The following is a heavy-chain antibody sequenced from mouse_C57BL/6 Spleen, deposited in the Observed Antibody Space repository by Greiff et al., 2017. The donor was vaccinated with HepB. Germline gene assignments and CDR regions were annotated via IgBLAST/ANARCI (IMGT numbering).Heavy chain of an antibody. J-gene: IGHJ3*01. D-gene: IGHD2-4*01. CDR3: TRSLYDYDQAWFAY. CDR2: ISSGGDYI. V-gene: IGHV5-9-1*02. CDR1: GFTFSSYA. Sequence: EVHLVESGEGLVKPGGSLKLSCAASGFTFSSYAMSWVRQTPEKRLEWVAYISSGGDYIYYADTVKGRFTISRDNARNTLYLQMSSLKSEDTAMYYCTRSLYDYDQAWFAYWGQGTLVTVSA.